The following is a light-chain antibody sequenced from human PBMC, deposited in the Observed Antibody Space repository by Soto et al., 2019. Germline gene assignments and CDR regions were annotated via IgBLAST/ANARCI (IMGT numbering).Light chain of an antibody. J-gene: IGLJ3*02. V-gene: IGLV2-8*01. CDR1: SSDVGGYNY. CDR2: EVT. CDR3: SSYAASNNFYFV. Sequence: QSALTQPPSASGSPGQSVTISCTGTSSDVGGYNYVSWYQQYPGRAPKLMIYEVTKRPSGVPDRFSGSKSGNTASLTVSGRQAEDAADYYCSSYAASNNFYFVFGGGTKLTVL.